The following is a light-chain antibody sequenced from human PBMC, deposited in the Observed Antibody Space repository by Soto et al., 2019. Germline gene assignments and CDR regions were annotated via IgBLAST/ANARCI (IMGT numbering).Light chain of an antibody. CDR2: KAS. Sequence: DIQMTQSPSTLSGSVGDRVTITCRASQTIRSWLAWYQQQPGKAPKIXIYKASTLKGGVPSRFSGSGSGTEFTLTISSLQPDDFETDYCQHYNSYSEAFGQGTKVDIK. V-gene: IGKV1-5*03. CDR1: QTIRSW. J-gene: IGKJ1*01. CDR3: QHYNSYSEA.